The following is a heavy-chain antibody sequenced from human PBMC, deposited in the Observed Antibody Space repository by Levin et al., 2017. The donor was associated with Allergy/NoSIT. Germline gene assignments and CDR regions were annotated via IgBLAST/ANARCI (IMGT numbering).Heavy chain of an antibody. J-gene: IGHJ4*02. CDR3: AKGRGIVVVPAAINY. D-gene: IGHD2-2*01. V-gene: IGHV3-30*18. CDR2: ISYDGSNK. Sequence: QAGGSLRLSCAASGFTFSSYGMHWVRQAPGKGLEWVAVISYDGSNKYYADSVKGRFTISRDNSKNTLYLQMNSLRAEDTAVYYCAKGRGIVVVPAAINYWGQRTLVTVSS. CDR1: GFTFSSYG.